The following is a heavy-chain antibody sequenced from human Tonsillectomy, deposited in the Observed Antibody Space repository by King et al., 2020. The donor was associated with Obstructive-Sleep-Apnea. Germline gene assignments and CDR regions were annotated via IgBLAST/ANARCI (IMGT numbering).Heavy chain of an antibody. J-gene: IGHJ4*02. Sequence: PLQESGPGLVKPSETLSLTCTVSGGSISSYYWSWIRQPLGKGLEWIGYIYYSGSTNYNPSLKSRVTISVDTSKNQFSLKLSSVTAADTAVYYCARVKFEDSSGYYYFDYWGQGTLVTVSS. CDR2: IYYSGST. CDR3: ARVKFEDSSGYYYFDY. D-gene: IGHD3-22*01. V-gene: IGHV4-59*01. CDR1: GGSISSYY.